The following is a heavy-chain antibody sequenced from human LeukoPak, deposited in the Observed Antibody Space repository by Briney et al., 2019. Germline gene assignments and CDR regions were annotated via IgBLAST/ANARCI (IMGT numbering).Heavy chain of an antibody. Sequence: GGSLRLSCAASGFTFSSFAMSWVRKAPGKGLEWVSAISGSGGSTYYADSVKGRFTISRDNSKNTLYLQMNSLRAEDTALYYCARGTPYYDFWSGYRPDAFDIWGQGTMVTVSS. CDR2: ISGSGGST. CDR3: ARGTPYYDFWSGYRPDAFDI. J-gene: IGHJ3*02. CDR1: GFTFSSFA. V-gene: IGHV3-23*01. D-gene: IGHD3-3*01.